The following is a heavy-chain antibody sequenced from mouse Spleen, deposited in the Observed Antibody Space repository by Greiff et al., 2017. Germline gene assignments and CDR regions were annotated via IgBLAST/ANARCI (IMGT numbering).Heavy chain of an antibody. Sequence: EVKLVESGGGLVKPGGSLKLSCAASGFTFSDYGMHWVRQAPEKGLEWVAYISSGSSTIYYADTVKGRFTISRDNAKNTLFLQMTSLRSEDTAMYYCARKLGGYFDVWGAGTTVTVSS. D-gene: IGHD4-1*01. CDR2: ISSGSSTI. J-gene: IGHJ1*01. CDR3: ARKLGGYFDV. V-gene: IGHV5-17*01. CDR1: GFTFSDYG.